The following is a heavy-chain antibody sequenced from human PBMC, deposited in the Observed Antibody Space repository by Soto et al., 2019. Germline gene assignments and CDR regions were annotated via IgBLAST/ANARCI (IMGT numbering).Heavy chain of an antibody. CDR1: GGSISSYY. J-gene: IGHJ5*02. CDR3: AREVVVAATSWFDP. CDR2: IYYSGST. Sequence: SETLSLTCTVSGGSISSYYLSWIRQPPGKGLEWIGYIYYSGSTNYNPSLKSRVTISVDTSKNQFSLKLSSVTAADTAVYYCAREVVVAATSWFDPWGQGTLVTVSS. V-gene: IGHV4-59*01. D-gene: IGHD2-15*01.